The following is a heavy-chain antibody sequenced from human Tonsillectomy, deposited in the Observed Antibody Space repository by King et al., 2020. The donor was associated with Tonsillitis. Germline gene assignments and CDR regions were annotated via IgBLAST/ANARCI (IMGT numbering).Heavy chain of an antibody. J-gene: IGHJ6*02. D-gene: IGHD5-18*01. CDR2: IIRILGIP. CDR1: GGTFSSYA. Sequence: VQLVQSGAEVKKPGSSVKVSCKASGGTFSSYAISWVRQAPGQGLEWMGRIIRILGIPNYAQKFQGRVPITADKSTSTAYMELSSLRSEDTAVYYCARDRYSYGYSSYNYYGMDVWGQGTTVTVSS. V-gene: IGHV1-69*04. CDR3: ARDRYSYGYSSYNYYGMDV.